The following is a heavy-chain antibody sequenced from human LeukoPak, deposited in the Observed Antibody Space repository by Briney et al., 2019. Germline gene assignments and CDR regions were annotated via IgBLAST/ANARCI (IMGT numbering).Heavy chain of an antibody. J-gene: IGHJ4*02. D-gene: IGHD3-16*02. CDR2: MKQDGSEK. CDR1: GFTFFSYC. V-gene: IGHV3-7*01. Sequence: GGSLRLSCAASGFTFFSYCMSWVRQAPGKGPEWVANMKQDGSEKFYMDSVKGRFTISRDNANNSLYLQMNNLSAEDTAVYYCARDSSDGGTSSYRQSDYWGQGTLVTVSS. CDR3: ARDSSDGGTSSYRQSDY.